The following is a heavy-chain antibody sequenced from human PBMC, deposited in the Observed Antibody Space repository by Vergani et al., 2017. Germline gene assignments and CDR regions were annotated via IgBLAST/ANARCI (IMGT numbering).Heavy chain of an antibody. CDR2: ISYDESDK. CDR3: AKGLGSTACHHCYPYFDF. CDR1: GFPFSSYG. D-gene: IGHD2-2*01. J-gene: IGHJ4*01. V-gene: IGHV3-30*18. Sequence: VLLVESGGGVVQPGGSLRLSCAASGFPFSSYGMHWVRQAPGKGLEWVSLISYDESDKFYTESVRGRFTISRDNAKNTVYLQMDSLTIEDTAVYFCAKGLGSTACHHCYPYFDFWGPGTLVTVSS.